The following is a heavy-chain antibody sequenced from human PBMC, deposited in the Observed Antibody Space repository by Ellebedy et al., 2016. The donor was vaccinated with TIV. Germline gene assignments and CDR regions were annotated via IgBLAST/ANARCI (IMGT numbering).Heavy chain of an antibody. V-gene: IGHV4-59*01. CDR3: ARVTSYYDFSSGYDSDWYFDL. D-gene: IGHD3-3*01. J-gene: IGHJ2*01. CDR1: GGSISSYS. Sequence: MPSETLSLTCTVSGGSISSYSWRWIRQLPGKGLEWVGYIIYSGTTTYNPSLKSRVAISIDTSKNQFSLKLSSVTAAETDVYYCARVTSYYDFSSGYDSDWYFDLWGRGTLVTVSS. CDR2: IIYSGTT.